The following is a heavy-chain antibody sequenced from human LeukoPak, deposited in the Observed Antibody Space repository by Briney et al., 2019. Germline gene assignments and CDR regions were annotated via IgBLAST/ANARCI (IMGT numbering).Heavy chain of an antibody. CDR3: ARQGGDSSSSNPIDY. CDR1: GYSFTSYW. J-gene: IGHJ4*02. V-gene: IGHV5-51*01. D-gene: IGHD6-6*01. CDR2: IYPGDSAT. Sequence: HGESLKISCKGSGYSFTSYWIGWVRQMPGKGLVWMGIIYPGDSATRYSSSFQGKVTISADKSISTAYLQWSSLKASDTAMYYCARQGGDSSSSNPIDYWGQGTLVTVSS.